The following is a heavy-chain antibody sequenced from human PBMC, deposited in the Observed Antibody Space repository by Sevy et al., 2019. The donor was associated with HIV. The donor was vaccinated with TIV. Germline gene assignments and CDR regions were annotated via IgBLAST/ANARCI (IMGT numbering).Heavy chain of an antibody. V-gene: IGHV3-30-3*01. CDR2: ISYDGSNK. J-gene: IGHJ4*02. Sequence: GGSLRLSCAASGFTFSSYAMHWVRQAPGKGLEWVAAISYDGSNKYYADSVKGRFTISRDNSKNTLYLQMNSLRAEDTAVYYCARESPRMITFGGVIVNGYFDYWGQGTLVTVSS. CDR1: GFTFSSYA. CDR3: ARESPRMITFGGVIVNGYFDY. D-gene: IGHD3-16*02.